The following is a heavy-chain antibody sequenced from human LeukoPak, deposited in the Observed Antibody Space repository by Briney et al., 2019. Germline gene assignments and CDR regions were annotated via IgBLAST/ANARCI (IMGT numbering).Heavy chain of an antibody. CDR1: GYTFTSYE. CDR3: ARGIAAVDI. J-gene: IGHJ3*02. CDR2: MNPNSGNT. V-gene: IGHV1-8*01. Sequence: ASVKVSCKASGYTFTSYEMNWVRQATGQGLEWMGWMNPNSGNTGYAQKFRGRVTMTRNTSISTAYMELTSLRSEDTAVYYCARGIAAVDIWGQGTMVTVSS. D-gene: IGHD6-13*01.